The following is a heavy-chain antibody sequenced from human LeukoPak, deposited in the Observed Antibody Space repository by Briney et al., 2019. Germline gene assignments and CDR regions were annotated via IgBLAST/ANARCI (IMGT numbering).Heavy chain of an antibody. J-gene: IGHJ4*02. CDR2: INPNSGGT. Sequence: ASVKVSCKASGYTFTGYYMHCVRQAPGQGLEWMGWINPNSGGTNYAQKCQGRVTMTRDTSISTAYMELSRLRSDDTAVYYCARGSFSSGYAFAYWGQGTLVTVSS. CDR3: ARGSFSSGYAFAY. CDR1: GYTFTGYY. V-gene: IGHV1-2*02. D-gene: IGHD3-22*01.